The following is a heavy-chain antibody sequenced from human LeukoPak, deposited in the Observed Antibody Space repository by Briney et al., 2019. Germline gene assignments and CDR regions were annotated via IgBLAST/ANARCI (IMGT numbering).Heavy chain of an antibody. J-gene: IGHJ4*02. V-gene: IGHV1-2*02. CDR2: INPNGGGT. CDR1: GYTFTDYY. Sequence: GASVKVSCKASGYTFTDYYLNWVRQAPGQGLEWMGWINPNGGGTNCAQKFQGRVTMTRDTSISTAYMELSSLRSDDTAMYYCTRALGSDFWGQGTLVTVYS. CDR3: TRALGSDF. D-gene: IGHD1-26*01.